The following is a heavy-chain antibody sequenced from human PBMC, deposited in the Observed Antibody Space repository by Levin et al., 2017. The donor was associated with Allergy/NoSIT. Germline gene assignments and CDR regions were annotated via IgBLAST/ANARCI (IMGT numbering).Heavy chain of an antibody. D-gene: IGHD3-22*01. J-gene: IGHJ4*02. CDR2: INPSGGST. CDR1: GYTFTSYY. Sequence: GESLKISCKASGYTFTSYYMHWVRQAPGQGLEWMGIINPSGGSTSYAQKFQGRVTMTRDTSTSTVYMELSSLRSEDTAVYYCAREGSTMIVVDNRDQPLDYWGQGTLVTVSS. V-gene: IGHV1-46*01. CDR3: AREGSTMIVVDNRDQPLDY.